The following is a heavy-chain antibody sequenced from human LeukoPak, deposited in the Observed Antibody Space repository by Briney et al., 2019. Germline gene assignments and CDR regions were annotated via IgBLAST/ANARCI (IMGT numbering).Heavy chain of an antibody. Sequence: PSETLSLTCAVYGGSFSGYYWSWIRQPPGKGLEWIGEINHSGSTNYNPSLKSRVTISVDTSKNQFSLKLSSVTAADTAVYYCARGDGIAATTIDYWGQGTLVTVSS. CDR2: INHSGST. CDR3: ARGDGIAATTIDY. V-gene: IGHV4-34*01. J-gene: IGHJ4*02. CDR1: GGSFSGYY. D-gene: IGHD6-13*01.